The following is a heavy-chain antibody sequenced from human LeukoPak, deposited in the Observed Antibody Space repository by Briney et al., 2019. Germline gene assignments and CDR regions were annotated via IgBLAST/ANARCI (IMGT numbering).Heavy chain of an antibody. CDR2: IYYSGST. Sequence: SETLSLTCTVSGGSISSSSYYWGWIRQPPGKGLEWIGSIYYSGSTYYNPSLKSRVTISVDTSKNQFSLKLSSVTAADTAVYYCATAPRATVTPIYWGQGTLVTVSS. J-gene: IGHJ4*02. V-gene: IGHV4-39*07. D-gene: IGHD4-17*01. CDR1: GGSISSSSYY. CDR3: ATAPRATVTPIY.